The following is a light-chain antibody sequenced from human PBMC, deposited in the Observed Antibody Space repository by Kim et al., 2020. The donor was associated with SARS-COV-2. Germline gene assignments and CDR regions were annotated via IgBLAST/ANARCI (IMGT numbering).Light chain of an antibody. J-gene: IGKJ5*01. CDR3: QQYGSCIT. CDR2: GAS. CDR1: ANNSRCY. Sequence: LPPGRESTHACRASANNSRCYVGWEQRQPGQATRLLIYGASSRAAGVADRFSGSCAGADITITSSMLEAEDSAVYYWQQYGSCITFGQGTRLEIK. V-gene: IGKV3-20*01.